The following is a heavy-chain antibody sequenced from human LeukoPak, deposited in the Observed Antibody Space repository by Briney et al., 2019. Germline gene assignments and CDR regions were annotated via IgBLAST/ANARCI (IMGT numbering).Heavy chain of an antibody. CDR1: GYTFTSYY. CDR2: INPSGGSS. Sequence: ASVKVSCKASGYTFTSYYMHWVRQAPGQGLEWMGIINPSGGSSTYAQKFQGRVTMTRDLSTNTVFVELSSLRSEDTAFYYCARVQSSGGGTYYYPYWGQGTLVTVSS. V-gene: IGHV1-46*01. J-gene: IGHJ4*02. D-gene: IGHD2-15*01. CDR3: ARVQSSGGGTYYYPY.